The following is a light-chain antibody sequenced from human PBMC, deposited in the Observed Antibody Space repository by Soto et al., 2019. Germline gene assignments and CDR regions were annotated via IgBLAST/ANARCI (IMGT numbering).Light chain of an antibody. V-gene: IGKV3-20*01. J-gene: IGKJ1*01. Sequence: EIVLTQSPGTLSLSPGERATLSCRASQSVRSSYLAWYQQKLGQAPRLLIYGVSNRATGIPDRFSGSGSGTDFTLTISRLAYEDFAVYYCQQYGTSPRTFGQGTKVEIK. CDR3: QQYGTSPRT. CDR2: GVS. CDR1: QSVRSSY.